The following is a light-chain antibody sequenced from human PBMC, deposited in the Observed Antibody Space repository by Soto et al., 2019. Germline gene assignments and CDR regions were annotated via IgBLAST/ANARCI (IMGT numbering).Light chain of an antibody. CDR3: MQARHIPFT. CDR1: QSLLHSNGYKY. V-gene: IGKV2-28*01. Sequence: DIVLTQSPLSLPVTPGEPASISCRSSQSLLHSNGYKYLDWFLQKPGQSPQLLIYLGSNRASGVPDRFSGSGSGTDFTLKINRVEAEDVGLYYCMQARHIPFTFGPGTKVDIK. J-gene: IGKJ3*01. CDR2: LGS.